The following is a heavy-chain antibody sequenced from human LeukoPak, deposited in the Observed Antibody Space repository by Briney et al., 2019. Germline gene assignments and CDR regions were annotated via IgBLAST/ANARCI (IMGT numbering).Heavy chain of an antibody. Sequence: SETLSLTCTVSGYSISTGYYWDWIRQPPGKGLEWIGTFYHGGSTYYNPSLKSRVTISVDTSKNQFSLNLTSVTAADTAVYYCARGAPSGSYYRWGQGTLVTVSS. CDR2: FYHGGST. J-gene: IGHJ5*02. D-gene: IGHD1-26*01. CDR3: ARGAPSGSYYR. CDR1: GYSISTGYY. V-gene: IGHV4-38-2*02.